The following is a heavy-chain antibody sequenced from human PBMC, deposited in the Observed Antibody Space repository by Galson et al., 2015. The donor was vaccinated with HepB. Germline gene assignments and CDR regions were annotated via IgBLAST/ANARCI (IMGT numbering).Heavy chain of an antibody. CDR1: GFTVSSNY. CDR3: ARAILALRIAVAGPVYGMDV. CDR2: IYSGGST. D-gene: IGHD6-19*01. J-gene: IGHJ6*02. V-gene: IGHV3-66*01. Sequence: SLRLSCAASGFTVSSNYMSWVRQAPGKGLEWVSVIYSGGSTYYADSVKGRFTIYRDQSKNTLYLQMNSLRAEDTAVYYCARAILALRIAVAGPVYGMDVCGRGTTVTVS.